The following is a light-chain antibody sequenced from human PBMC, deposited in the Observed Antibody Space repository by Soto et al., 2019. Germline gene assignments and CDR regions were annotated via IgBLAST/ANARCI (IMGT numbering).Light chain of an antibody. CDR3: QQYGSLLT. J-gene: IGKJ4*01. CDR2: GAS. CDR1: QSVSSSY. V-gene: IGKV3-20*01. Sequence: EIVLTKSPGTLSLSPGERATLSCRASQSVSSSYLAWYQQKPGQAPRLLIYGASSRATGIPDRFSGSGSGTDFTLTISRLEPEDFAVYYCQQYGSLLTFGGGTKVDIK.